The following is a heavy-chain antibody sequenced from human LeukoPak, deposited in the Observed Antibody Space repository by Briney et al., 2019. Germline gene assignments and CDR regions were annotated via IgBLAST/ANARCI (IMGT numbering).Heavy chain of an antibody. V-gene: IGHV3-21*01. CDR2: ISSSSSYI. CDR1: GFTFSSYS. D-gene: IGHD2-2*01. Sequence: PGGSLRLSCAASGFTFSSYSMNWVRQAPGKGLEWVSFISSSSSYIYYADSVKGRFTISRDNAKNSLYLQMNSLRAEDTAVYYCARKSCSSTSCRAYYYYMDVWGKGTTVTVSS. CDR3: ARKSCSSTSCRAYYYYMDV. J-gene: IGHJ6*03.